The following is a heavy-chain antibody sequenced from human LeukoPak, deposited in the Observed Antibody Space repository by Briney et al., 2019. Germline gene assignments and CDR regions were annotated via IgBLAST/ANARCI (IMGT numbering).Heavy chain of an antibody. V-gene: IGHV4-34*01. CDR1: GGSFSGYY. CDR3: ARGSAYVWGSYRKFDP. J-gene: IGHJ5*02. D-gene: IGHD3-16*02. CDR2: INHSGST. Sequence: PSETLSLTCAVYGGSFSGYYWSWIRQPPGKGLEWIGEINHSGSTNYNPSPKSRVTISVDTSKNQFSLKLSSVTAADTAVYYCARGSAYVWGSYRKFDPWGQGTLVTVSS.